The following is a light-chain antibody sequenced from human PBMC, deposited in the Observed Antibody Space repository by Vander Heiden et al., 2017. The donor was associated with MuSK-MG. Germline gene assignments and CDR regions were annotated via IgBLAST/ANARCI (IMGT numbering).Light chain of an antibody. V-gene: IGLV2-11*02. CDR2: DVS. CDR1: RSDVGGFDH. CDR3: CSWAGGDTVSV. Sequence: QSALTQPRSVSGPPGQSVTISCTGTRSDVGGFDHVSWYPQHPGKAPKLVIYDVSDRRSGVPDRFSGSKSGNTAALTSTGLQAEDEADYYCCSWAGGDTVSVFGGGTRLTVL. J-gene: IGLJ2*01.